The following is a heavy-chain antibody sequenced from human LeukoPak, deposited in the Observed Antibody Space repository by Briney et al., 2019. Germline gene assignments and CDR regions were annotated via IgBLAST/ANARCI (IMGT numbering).Heavy chain of an antibody. Sequence: SETLSLTCTVSGGSISSYYWGWIRQPPGKGLEWIGSIYYSGSTYYNPSLKSRVTISVDTSKNQFSLKLSSVTAADTAVYYCARRQWLVLRSVRFDPWGQGTLVTVSS. V-gene: IGHV4-39*01. D-gene: IGHD6-19*01. CDR1: GGSISSYY. CDR2: IYYSGST. J-gene: IGHJ5*02. CDR3: ARRQWLVLRSVRFDP.